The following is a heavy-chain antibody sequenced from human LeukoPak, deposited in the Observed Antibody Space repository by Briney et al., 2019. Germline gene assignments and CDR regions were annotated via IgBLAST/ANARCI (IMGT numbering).Heavy chain of an antibody. CDR2: ISSSSKTI. J-gene: IGHJ4*02. CDR3: AKDSGGVVPAASFDY. CDR1: GFTLSSYS. Sequence: GGSLRLSCAASGFTLSSYSMNWVRQAPGKGLEWVSYISSSSKTIYYADSVKGRFTISRDNSKNTLYLQMNSLRAEDTAVYYCAKDSGGVVPAASFDYWGQGTLVTVSS. D-gene: IGHD2-2*01. V-gene: IGHV3-48*01.